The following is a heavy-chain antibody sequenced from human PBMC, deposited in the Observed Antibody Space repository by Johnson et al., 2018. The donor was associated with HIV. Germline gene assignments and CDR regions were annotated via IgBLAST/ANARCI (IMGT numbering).Heavy chain of an antibody. D-gene: IGHD2-2*01. CDR1: GFTFSNAW. V-gene: IGHV3-15*01. CDR3: TTDLVPAAKEPVVVGGAFDI. J-gene: IGHJ3*02. Sequence: VESGGGLVKPGGSLRLSCAASGFTFSNAWMSWVRQAPGKGLEWVGRIKSKTDGGTTDYAAPVKGRFTISRDDSKNTLYLQMNSLKTEDAAVYYCTTDLVPAAKEPVVVGGAFDIWGQGTLVIVSS. CDR2: IKSKTDGGTT.